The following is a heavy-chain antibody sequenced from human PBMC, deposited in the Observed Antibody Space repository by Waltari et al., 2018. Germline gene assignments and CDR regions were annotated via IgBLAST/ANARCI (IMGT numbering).Heavy chain of an antibody. V-gene: IGHV1-24*01. CDR1: GYTLTELS. CDR3: ATVNFTMNYYYYYGMDV. Sequence: QVQLVQSGAEVKKPGASVKVSCKVSGYTLTELSMPWVPQATGTGLEWMGGFDPEDGETIYAQKFQGRVTMTEDTSTDTAYMELSSLRSEDTAVYYCATVNFTMNYYYYYGMDVWGQGTTVTVSS. J-gene: IGHJ6*02. CDR2: FDPEDGET. D-gene: IGHD2-2*01.